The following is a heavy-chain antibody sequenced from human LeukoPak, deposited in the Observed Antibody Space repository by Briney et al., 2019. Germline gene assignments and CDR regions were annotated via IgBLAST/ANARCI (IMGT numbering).Heavy chain of an antibody. D-gene: IGHD2-2*01. CDR2: IYTSGST. V-gene: IGHV4-4*07. CDR3: ARDCSSTSCYDAFDI. J-gene: IGHJ3*02. Sequence: SETLSLTCTVSGGSISSYYWSWFRQPAGKGLEWIGRIYTSGSTNYNPSLKSRVTMSVDTSKNQFSLKLSSVTAADTAVYYCARDCSSTSCYDAFDIWGQGTMVTVSS. CDR1: GGSISSYY.